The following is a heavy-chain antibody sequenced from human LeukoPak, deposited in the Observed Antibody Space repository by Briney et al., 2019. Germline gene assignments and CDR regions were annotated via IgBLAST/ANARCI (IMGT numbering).Heavy chain of an antibody. Sequence: GGSLRLSCAASGFTFSSYSMNWVRQAPGKGLEWVSSISSSSSYIYYADSVKGRFTISGDNAKNSLYLQMNSLRAEDTAVYYCARDPSYGGYYYFDYWGQGTLVTVSS. J-gene: IGHJ4*02. CDR3: ARDPSYGGYYYFDY. D-gene: IGHD4-23*01. CDR2: ISSSSSYI. V-gene: IGHV3-21*01. CDR1: GFTFSSYS.